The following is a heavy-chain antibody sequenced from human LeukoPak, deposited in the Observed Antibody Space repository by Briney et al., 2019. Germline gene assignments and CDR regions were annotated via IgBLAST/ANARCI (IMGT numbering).Heavy chain of an antibody. CDR1: GFTFSSYA. CDR2: ISSNGGST. CDR3: ARQSAYSSSFHWYFDL. Sequence: GGSLRLSCAASGFTFSSYAMHWVRQAPGKGLEYVSAISSNGGSTYYANSVKGRFTISRDNSKNTLYLQMGSLRAEDTAVYYCARQSAYSSSFHWYFDLWGRGTLVTVSS. J-gene: IGHJ2*01. D-gene: IGHD6-6*01. V-gene: IGHV3-64*01.